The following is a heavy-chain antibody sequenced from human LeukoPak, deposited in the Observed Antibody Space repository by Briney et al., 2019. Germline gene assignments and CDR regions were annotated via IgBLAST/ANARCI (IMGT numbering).Heavy chain of an antibody. D-gene: IGHD5-18*01. V-gene: IGHV1-2*02. J-gene: IGHJ4*02. CDR3: ARDTAMDSYCFDY. CDR2: INPNSGGT. CDR1: GYTFTSYY. Sequence: ASVKVSCKASGYTFTSYYIHWVRQAPGEGLEWMGWINPNSGGTNFAQKFQGRVTMTRDTSISTAYMELSRLRSDDTAVYYCARDTAMDSYCFDYWGQGTLVTVSS.